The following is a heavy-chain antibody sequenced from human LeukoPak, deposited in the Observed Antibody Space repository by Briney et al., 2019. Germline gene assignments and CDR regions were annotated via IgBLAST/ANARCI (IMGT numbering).Heavy chain of an antibody. J-gene: IGHJ4*02. CDR1: GFTFSSYA. CDR2: ISYDGSNK. CDR3: AKDARAAAGTRSYFDY. D-gene: IGHD6-13*01. Sequence: GGSLRLSCAASGFTFSSYAMHWVRQAPGKGLEWVAVISYDGSNKYYADSVKGRFTISRDNSKNTLYLQMNSLRAEDTAVYYCAKDARAAAGTRSYFDYWGQGTLVTVSS. V-gene: IGHV3-30-3*01.